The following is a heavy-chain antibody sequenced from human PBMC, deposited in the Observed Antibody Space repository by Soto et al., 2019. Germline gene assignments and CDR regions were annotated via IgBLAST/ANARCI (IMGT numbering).Heavy chain of an antibody. CDR3: ARGLGGIAAAGTQNWFDP. V-gene: IGHV1-8*01. Sequence: GASVKVSCKASGYTFTSNDINWVRLATEQGLEWMGWMNPNSGNTGYAQKFQGRVTMTRNTSISTAYMELSSLRSEDTAVYYCARGLGGIAAAGTQNWFDPWGQGALVTVSS. J-gene: IGHJ5*02. D-gene: IGHD6-13*01. CDR1: GYTFTSND. CDR2: MNPNSGNT.